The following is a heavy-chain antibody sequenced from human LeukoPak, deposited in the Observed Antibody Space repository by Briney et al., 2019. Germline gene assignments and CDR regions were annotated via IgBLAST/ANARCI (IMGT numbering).Heavy chain of an antibody. CDR2: IYYSGST. J-gene: IGHJ4*02. Sequence: SETLSLTCTVSGGSISSSSYYWGWIRQPPGKGREWIGTIYYSGSTYYNPSLKSRVTISVDTSKNQFSLKLSSVTAADTAVYYCASPFMVRGVGGDYWGQGTLVTVSS. V-gene: IGHV4-39*07. CDR1: GGSISSSSYY. D-gene: IGHD3-10*01. CDR3: ASPFMVRGVGGDY.